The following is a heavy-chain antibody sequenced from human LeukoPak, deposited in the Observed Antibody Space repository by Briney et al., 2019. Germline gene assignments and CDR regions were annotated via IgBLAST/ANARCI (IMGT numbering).Heavy chain of an antibody. V-gene: IGHV3-21*04. CDR1: GFTFSSYS. CDR2: ISSSSSYI. Sequence: NTGGSLRLSCAASGFTFSSYSMNWVRQAPGKGLEWVSSISSSSSYIYYADSVKGRFTISRDNAKNSLYLQMNSLRAEDTAAYYCAKDLWDSSGSIDPFDYWGQGTLVTVSS. D-gene: IGHD6-19*01. J-gene: IGHJ4*02. CDR3: AKDLWDSSGSIDPFDY.